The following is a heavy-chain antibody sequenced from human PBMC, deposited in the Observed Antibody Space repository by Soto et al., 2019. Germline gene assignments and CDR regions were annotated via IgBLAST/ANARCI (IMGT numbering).Heavy chain of an antibody. CDR1: GFTLNYYW. CDR3: ANFYSGSYSTY. J-gene: IGHJ4*02. Sequence: GGSLRLSCTASGFTLNYYWMHWVRQAPGKGLVWVSRINSGGTTTNYADSVKGRFTISRDNAKNTLYLEMNSLRAEDTAVYYCANFYSGSYSTYWGQGTLVTVSS. D-gene: IGHD1-26*01. CDR2: INSGGTTT. V-gene: IGHV3-74*01.